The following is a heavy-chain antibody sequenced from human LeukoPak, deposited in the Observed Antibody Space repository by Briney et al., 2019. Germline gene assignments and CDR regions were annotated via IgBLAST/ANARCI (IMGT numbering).Heavy chain of an antibody. V-gene: IGHV1-8*01. CDR1: GYTFTSYD. CDR2: MNPNSGNT. J-gene: IGHJ4*02. CDR3: ARVPITPFKRRVWGSGSPLIDY. Sequence: GASVKVSCKASGYTFTSYDINWVRQATGQGLEWMGWMNPNSGNTGYAQKFQGRVTMTRNTSISTAYMELSSLRSEDTAVYYCARVPITPFKRRVWGSGSPLIDYWGQGTLVTVSS. D-gene: IGHD3-10*01.